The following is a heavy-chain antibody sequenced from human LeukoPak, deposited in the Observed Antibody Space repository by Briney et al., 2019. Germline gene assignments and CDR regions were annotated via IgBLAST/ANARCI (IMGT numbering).Heavy chain of an antibody. V-gene: IGHV3-33*01. CDR2: IWYDGSNK. Sequence: GGXLRLSCAASGFTFRSYGMNWVRQAPGKGLEWVAGIWYDGSNKYYADSVKGRFTISRDNSKNTLYLQMNSLIAEDTAVYYCASGRYSSGYYYFDYWGQGTLVTVSS. J-gene: IGHJ4*02. D-gene: IGHD3-22*01. CDR3: ASGRYSSGYYYFDY. CDR1: GFTFRSYG.